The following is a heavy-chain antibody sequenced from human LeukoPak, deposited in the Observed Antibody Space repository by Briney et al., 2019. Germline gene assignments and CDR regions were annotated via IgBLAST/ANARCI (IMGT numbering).Heavy chain of an antibody. D-gene: IGHD6-19*01. V-gene: IGHV3-23*01. Sequence: GGSLRLSCAASGFTFSSYAMSWVRQAPGKGLEWVSAISGSGGSTYYADSVKGRFTISRDNSMSAVYVQMNNLRPDDSAIYYCAKMRRGWGLFDSWGQGILVTVSS. CDR2: ISGSGGST. CDR1: GFTFSSYA. CDR3: AKMRRGWGLFDS. J-gene: IGHJ4*02.